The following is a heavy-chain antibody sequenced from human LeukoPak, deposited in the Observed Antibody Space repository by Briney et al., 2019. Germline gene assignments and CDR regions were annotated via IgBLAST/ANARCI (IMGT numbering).Heavy chain of an antibody. CDR3: ARRCVVIRVILVGFHKEAYYFDS. CDR2: ISGCGGTK. CDR1: GITLKNYR. D-gene: IGHD3-22*01. J-gene: IGHJ4*02. V-gene: IGHV3-23*01. Sequence: GVSVRLLCAVWGITLKNYRVMGLRHAPGKAVEWVADISGCGGTKKYAVYVQGRLTISRDSPKNTLYLQMNSLRAEDTAVYFCARRCVVIRVILVGFHKEAYYFDSRGQGALVTASS.